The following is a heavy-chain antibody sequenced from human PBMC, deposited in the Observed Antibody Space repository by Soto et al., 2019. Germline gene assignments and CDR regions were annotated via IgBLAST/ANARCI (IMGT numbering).Heavy chain of an antibody. D-gene: IGHD3-3*01. V-gene: IGHV1-69*13. CDR2: IIPIFGTA. CDR1: GGTFSSYA. J-gene: IGHJ4*02. CDR3: ARQVFGVVADDVDY. Sequence: SVKVSCKASGGTFSSYAISWVRQAPGQGLEWMGGIIPIFGTANYAQKFQGRVTITADESTSTAYMELSSLRSEDTAVYYCARQVFGVVADDVDYWGQGTLVTVSS.